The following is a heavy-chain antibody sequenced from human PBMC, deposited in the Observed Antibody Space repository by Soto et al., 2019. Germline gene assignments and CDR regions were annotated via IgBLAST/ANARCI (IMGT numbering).Heavy chain of an antibody. CDR1: GFTFSDYY. CDR3: AREYYYTMDV. J-gene: IGHJ6*02. CDR2: IDSSTKYT. V-gene: IGHV3-11*05. Sequence: QVQLVESGGGLVRPAGSLRLSCEASGFTFSDYYMTWFRQAPGKGLEWLSYIDSSTKYTNYADSVKGRFTISRDNAKNSLYLQMNSLRADDTAVYYCAREYYYTMDVWGQGTMVTVSS.